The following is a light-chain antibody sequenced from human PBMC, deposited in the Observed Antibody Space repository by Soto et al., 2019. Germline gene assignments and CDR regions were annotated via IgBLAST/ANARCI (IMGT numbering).Light chain of an antibody. Sequence: EIVLTQSPATLSLSPGERGTLSCRASQSVSSSLAWYQQKPGPAPRLLIYDASNRATGIPARFSGSGSGTDFILTISSLEPEDFAVYYCQQRSSWPRTFGQGTKVEIK. CDR3: QQRSSWPRT. CDR1: QSVSSS. V-gene: IGKV3-11*01. J-gene: IGKJ1*01. CDR2: DAS.